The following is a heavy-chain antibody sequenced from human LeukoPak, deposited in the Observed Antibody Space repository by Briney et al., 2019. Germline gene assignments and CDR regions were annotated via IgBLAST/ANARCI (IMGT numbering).Heavy chain of an antibody. CDR2: ISSSSSYI. Sequence: GGALRLSCAASRITFIDYYTSGIRQAPGKGLEWGSYISSSSSYINSAASLKGRFTISRDNAQNSPYLHINSLRAASTAVYYCARPRGVTSHLDYCGQGSLVTVSS. CDR3: ARPRGVTSHLDY. CDR1: RITFIDYY. J-gene: IGHJ4*02. D-gene: IGHD4-17*01. V-gene: IGHV3-11*03.